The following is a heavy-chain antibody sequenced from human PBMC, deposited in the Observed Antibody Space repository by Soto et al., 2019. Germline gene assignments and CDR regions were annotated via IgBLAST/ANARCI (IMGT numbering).Heavy chain of an antibody. J-gene: IGHJ6*02. Sequence: QVQLQQSGAGLLKPSETLSLTCAVYGGSFSGYYWSWIRQPPGKGLEWIGEINHSGSTNYNPSLKSRVTISVDTSKNQFSLKLSSVTAADTAVYYCARVSGIYYYGMDVWGQGTTVTVSS. CDR1: GGSFSGYY. CDR2: INHSGST. D-gene: IGHD3-10*01. CDR3: ARVSGIYYYGMDV. V-gene: IGHV4-34*01.